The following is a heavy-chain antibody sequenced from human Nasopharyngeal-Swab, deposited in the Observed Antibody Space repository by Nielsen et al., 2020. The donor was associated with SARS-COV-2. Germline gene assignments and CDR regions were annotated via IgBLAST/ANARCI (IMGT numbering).Heavy chain of an antibody. CDR2: LYTSGPT. CDR3: ARAILNLGRGDYMDV. J-gene: IGHJ6*03. V-gene: IGHV4-61*02. Sequence: WIRQPPGKGLEWIGRLYTSGPTNYNPSLKSRVTISVDTSKDQFSLKLSSVTAADTAVYYCARAILNLGRGDYMDVWGKGTTVPSP. D-gene: IGHD1-1*01.